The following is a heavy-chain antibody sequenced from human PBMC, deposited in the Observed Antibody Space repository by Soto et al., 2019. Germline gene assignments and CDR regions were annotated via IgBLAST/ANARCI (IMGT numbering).Heavy chain of an antibody. J-gene: IGHJ4*02. V-gene: IGHV3-30*18. CDR1: GFTFSSYG. CDR2: ISYDGSNK. D-gene: IGHD3-10*01. CDR3: AKKRGSASGIDY. Sequence: PGGSLRLSCAASGFTFSSYGMHWVRQAPGKGLEWVAVISYDGSNKYYADSVKGRFTISRDNSKNTLCLQMNSLRAEDTAVYYCAKKRGSASGIDYWGQGTLVTVSS.